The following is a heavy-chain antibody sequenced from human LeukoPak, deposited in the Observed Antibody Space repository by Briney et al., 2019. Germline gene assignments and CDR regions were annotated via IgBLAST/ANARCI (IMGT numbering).Heavy chain of an antibody. V-gene: IGHV3-64*04. Sequence: GGSLRLSCSASGFTFSSYAMHWVRQAPGKGLEYVSAITSNGRSTYYADSVKGRFTISRDNAKNSLYLQMNSLRDEDTAVYYCARDRGASGSYYGDSWGQGTLVTVSS. CDR1: GFTFSSYA. CDR2: ITSNGRST. J-gene: IGHJ4*02. CDR3: ARDRGASGSYYGDS. D-gene: IGHD3-10*01.